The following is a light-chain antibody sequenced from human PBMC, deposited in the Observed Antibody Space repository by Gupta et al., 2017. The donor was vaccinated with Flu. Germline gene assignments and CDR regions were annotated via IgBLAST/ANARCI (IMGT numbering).Light chain of an antibody. CDR3: QQYNSYPYT. J-gene: IGKJ2*01. V-gene: IGKV1-5*03. CDR1: QSISSW. Sequence: DIQLTQSPSTLSASIGDRVTITCRATQSISSWLAWYQQKPGKAPKLLIFKASTLESGVPSRFSGSGSGTEFTLTISSLQPDDFATYYCQQYNSYPYTFGQGTKLEIK. CDR2: KAS.